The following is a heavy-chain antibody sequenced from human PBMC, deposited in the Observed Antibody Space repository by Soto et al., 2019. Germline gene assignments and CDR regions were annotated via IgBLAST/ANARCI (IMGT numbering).Heavy chain of an antibody. CDR1: GGSISSGGYY. CDR3: ARDNVVPWFGELLYWFDP. V-gene: IGHV4-31*03. D-gene: IGHD3-10*01. Sequence: SETLSLTCTVSGGSISSGGYYWSWIRQHPGKGLEWIGYIYYSGSTYYNPSLKSRVTISVDTSKNQFSLKLSSVTAADTAVYYCARDNVVPWFGELLYWFDPWGQGTLVTVSS. CDR2: IYYSGST. J-gene: IGHJ5*02.